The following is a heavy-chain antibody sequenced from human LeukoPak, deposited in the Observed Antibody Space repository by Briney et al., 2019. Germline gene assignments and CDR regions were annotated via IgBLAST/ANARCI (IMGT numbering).Heavy chain of an antibody. CDR3: ARGGSGSGYLYYFDY. Sequence: ASVKVSCKASGYSFSDYPIHWVRQAPGQGLEWMGRINSKSGGTSSAQNFQGRVTMTRDTSINTAYMELSGLTPDDTALYYCARGGSGSGYLYYFDYWGQGTLVSVSS. D-gene: IGHD3-10*01. J-gene: IGHJ4*02. V-gene: IGHV1-2*06. CDR2: INSKSGGT. CDR1: GYSFSDYP.